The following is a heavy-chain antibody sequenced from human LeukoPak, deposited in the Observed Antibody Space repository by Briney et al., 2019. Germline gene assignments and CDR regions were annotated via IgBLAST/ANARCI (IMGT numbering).Heavy chain of an antibody. CDR3: AKRYGGNSGRSIDY. J-gene: IGHJ4*02. CDR2: ISYDGSNK. V-gene: IGHV3-30*18. CDR1: GFTFSSYG. D-gene: IGHD4-23*01. Sequence: GRSLRLSCAASGFTFSSYGMHWVRQAPGKGLEWVAVISYDGSNKYYADSVKGRFTISRDNSKNTLYLQMNSLRAEDTAVYYCAKRYGGNSGRSIDYWGQGTLVTVS.